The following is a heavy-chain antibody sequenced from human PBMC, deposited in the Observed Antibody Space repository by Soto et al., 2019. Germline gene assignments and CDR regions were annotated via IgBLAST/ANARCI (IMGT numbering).Heavy chain of an antibody. CDR3: ARGPGPYIAAETSDAFDI. CDR2: IYSGGST. CDR1: GFTVSSNY. Sequence: EVQLVETGGGLIQPGGSLRLSCAASGFTVSSNYMSWVRQAPGKGLELVSVIYSGGSTYYADSVKGRFTISRDNSKNTLYLQMNSRRAEDTAVYYCARGPGPYIAAETSDAFDIWGQGTMVTVSS. D-gene: IGHD6-13*01. V-gene: IGHV3-53*02. J-gene: IGHJ3*02.